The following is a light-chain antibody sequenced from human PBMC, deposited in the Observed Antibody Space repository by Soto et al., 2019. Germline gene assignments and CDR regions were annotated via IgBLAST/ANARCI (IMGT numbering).Light chain of an antibody. J-gene: IGLJ2*01. CDR3: QSYDSSLSGVI. CDR1: SSNIGAGYD. V-gene: IGLV1-40*01. Sequence: QTVVTQPPSVSGAPGQRVTISCTGGSSNIGAGYDVHWYQQLPGTAPKLLIYVNNNRPSGVPDRFSGSKSGTSASLAITGLQAEDEADYYCQSYDSSLSGVIFGGGTKLTVL. CDR2: VNN.